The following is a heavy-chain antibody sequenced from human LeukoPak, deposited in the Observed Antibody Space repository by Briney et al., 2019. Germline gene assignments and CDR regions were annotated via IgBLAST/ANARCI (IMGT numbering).Heavy chain of an antibody. Sequence: PGGSLRLSCAASGFTFSNAWMSWVRQAPGKGLEWVGRIKSKTDGGTTDYAAPVKGRFTISKDDSKNTLYLQMNSLKTEDTAVYYCTTDPPEYCSTSCYGYYYYYMDVWGKGTTVTVSS. D-gene: IGHD2-2*01. V-gene: IGHV3-15*01. CDR3: TTDPPEYCSTSCYGYYYYYMDV. J-gene: IGHJ6*03. CDR2: IKSKTDGGTT. CDR1: GFTFSNAW.